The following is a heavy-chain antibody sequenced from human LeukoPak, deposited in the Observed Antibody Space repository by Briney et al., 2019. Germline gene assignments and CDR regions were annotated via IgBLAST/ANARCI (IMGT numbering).Heavy chain of an antibody. CDR1: GFTFSSYG. Sequence: GGSLRLSCAASGFTFSSYGMHWVRQAPGKGLEWVAFIRYDGSNKYYADSVKGRFTISRDNSKNTLYLQMNSLRAEDTAVYFCAKDQGGYHEGGGGYFDYWGQGTLVTVSS. CDR3: AKDQGGYHEGGGGYFDY. V-gene: IGHV3-30*02. J-gene: IGHJ4*02. CDR2: IRYDGSNK. D-gene: IGHD1-26*01.